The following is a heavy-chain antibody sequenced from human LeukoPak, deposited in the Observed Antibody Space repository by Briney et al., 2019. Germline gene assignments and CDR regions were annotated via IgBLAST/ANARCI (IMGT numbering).Heavy chain of an antibody. CDR2: IYTSGST. CDR1: GGSLSGYY. V-gene: IGHV4-4*07. D-gene: IGHD2-2*01. CDR3: ARGRRYCSSTSCSQPIYFDY. J-gene: IGHJ4*02. Sequence: ESGPGLVKPSETLSLTCSVSGGSLSGYYWSWIRQPAGKGLEWIGRIYTSGSTNYSPSLQSRVTMSVDTSKNQFSLKLSSVTAADTAVYYCARGRRYCSSTSCSQPIYFDYWGQGTLVTVSS.